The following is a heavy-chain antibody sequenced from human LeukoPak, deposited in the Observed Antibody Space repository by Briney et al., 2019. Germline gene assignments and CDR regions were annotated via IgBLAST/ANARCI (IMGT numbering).Heavy chain of an antibody. CDR2: IYYRGST. CDR3: ATVDTTMGKDS. D-gene: IGHD5-18*01. Sequence: PSENLSLTCSVSGGSVSSYYWSWIRQPPGKGLEWIGYIYYRGSTDYNPSLKSRVTLSVDTSKNQFSLKLSSVTAADTAVYYCATVDTTMGKDSWGQGTLVTVSS. CDR1: GGSVSSYY. J-gene: IGHJ4*02. V-gene: IGHV4-59*08.